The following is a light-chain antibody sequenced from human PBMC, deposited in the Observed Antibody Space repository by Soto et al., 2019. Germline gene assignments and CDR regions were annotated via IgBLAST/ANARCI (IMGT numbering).Light chain of an antibody. CDR2: GAS. J-gene: IGKJ5*01. V-gene: IGKV3D-15*01. CDR1: QSVRTK. CDR3: QQYKNWPAIT. Sequence: ETVMTQSPATLSLSPGESATLSCRASQSVRTKLAWYQQKPGQAPRLLIYGASTRVTGIPGRYSGSGSGTEFTLTISSLQSEDFADYYCQQYKNWPAITFGQGTRLEIK.